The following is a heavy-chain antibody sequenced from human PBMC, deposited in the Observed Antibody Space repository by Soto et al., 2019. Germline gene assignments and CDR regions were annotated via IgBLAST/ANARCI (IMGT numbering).Heavy chain of an antibody. J-gene: IGHJ6*02. CDR2: ISWNSGSI. D-gene: IGHD6-19*01. CDR3: AKASGWYSLYGMDV. Sequence: PGGSLSRSCAASGFTFDDYAMHWVRQAPGKGLEWVSGISWNSGSIGYADSVKGRFTISRDNAKNSLYLQMNSLRAEDTALYYCAKASGWYSLYGMDVWGQGTTVTVSS. CDR1: GFTFDDYA. V-gene: IGHV3-9*01.